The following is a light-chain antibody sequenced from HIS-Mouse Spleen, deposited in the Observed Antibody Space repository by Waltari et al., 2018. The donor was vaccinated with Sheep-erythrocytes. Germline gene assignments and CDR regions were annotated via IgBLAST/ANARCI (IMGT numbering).Light chain of an antibody. CDR2: DVS. V-gene: IGLV2-11*01. J-gene: IGLJ3*02. CDR1: SSDVGGYNY. CDR3: SSYAGSNNWV. Sequence: QSALTQPRSVSGSPGQSVTISCTGTSSDVGGYNYVSWYQQHPGKAPKLMIYDVSKRPSGVPNRFSGYKSGNTASLTVSGLQAEDEADYYGSSYAGSNNWVFGGGTKLTVL.